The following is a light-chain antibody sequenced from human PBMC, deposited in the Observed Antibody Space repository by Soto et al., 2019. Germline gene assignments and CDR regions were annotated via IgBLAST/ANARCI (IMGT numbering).Light chain of an antibody. J-gene: IGKJ1*01. CDR3: QQYDNFPWP. V-gene: IGKV1-33*01. CDR1: QDISNY. CDR2: DAS. Sequence: DIQMTQSPSSLSASVGDRVTITCQASQDISNYLNWYQQKPGKAPKXLIYDASNLETGVPSRFSGSGSGTDFSLTITSLQPEDVETYYCQQYDNFPWPFGQGTKVDIK.